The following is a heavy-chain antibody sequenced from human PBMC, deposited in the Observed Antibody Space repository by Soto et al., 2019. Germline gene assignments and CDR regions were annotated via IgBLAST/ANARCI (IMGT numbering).Heavy chain of an antibody. CDR3: ARALQSFGIAAAGAGDYYYYGMDV. CDR1: GFTVSSNY. V-gene: IGHV3-21*01. D-gene: IGHD6-13*01. Sequence: PGGSLRLSCAASGFTVSSNYMNWVRQAPGKGLEWVSSISSSSSYIYYADSVKGRFTISRDNAKNSLYLQMNSLRAEDTAVYYCARALQSFGIAAAGAGDYYYYGMDVWGQGTTVTVSS. J-gene: IGHJ6*02. CDR2: ISSSSSYI.